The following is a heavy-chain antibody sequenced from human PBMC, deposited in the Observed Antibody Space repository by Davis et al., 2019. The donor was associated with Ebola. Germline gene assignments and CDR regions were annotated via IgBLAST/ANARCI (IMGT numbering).Heavy chain of an antibody. CDR1: GYTFTSYY. D-gene: IGHD6-19*01. CDR2: INPGGGST. J-gene: IGHJ4*02. Sequence: ASVKVSCKASGYTFTSYYILWVRQAPGLGLEWMGVINPGGGSTTYAQKFQGRVTITSDTSANTAYMELSSLKSGDTSVYYCARASRVWSPDYWGQGTLVTVSS. CDR3: ARASRVWSPDY. V-gene: IGHV1-46*01.